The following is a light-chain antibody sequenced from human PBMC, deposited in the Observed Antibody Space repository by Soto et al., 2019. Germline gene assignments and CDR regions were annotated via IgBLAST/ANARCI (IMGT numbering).Light chain of an antibody. J-gene: IGKJ2*01. CDR3: QQSYSSSASI. Sequence: DIQMTQSPSSLSASVGDRVTITCRASQSIDTFLNWYQHKPGKAPKLLIYDASTLQSGVPSRFSGSGSGRYFTLTITRLQREDFATYYCQQSYSSSASIIGQGTKLEIK. V-gene: IGKV1-39*01. CDR1: QSIDTF. CDR2: DAS.